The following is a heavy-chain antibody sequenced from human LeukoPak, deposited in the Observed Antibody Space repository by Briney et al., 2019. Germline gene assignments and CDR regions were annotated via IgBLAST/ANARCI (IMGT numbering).Heavy chain of an antibody. CDR2: IKQDGSEK. CDR1: GFTFSSYW. Sequence: GVSLRLSCAASGFTFSSYWMSWVRQAPGKGLEWVANIKQDGSEKNYVDSVKGRFTISRDNAKNSLYLQMNSLRAEDTAVYYCMVTTRSGPFDYWGQGTLVTVSS. D-gene: IGHD1-1*01. CDR3: MVTTRSGPFDY. V-gene: IGHV3-7*01. J-gene: IGHJ4*02.